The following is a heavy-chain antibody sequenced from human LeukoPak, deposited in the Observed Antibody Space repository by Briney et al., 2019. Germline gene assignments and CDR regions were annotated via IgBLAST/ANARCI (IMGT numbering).Heavy chain of an antibody. D-gene: IGHD5-18*01. V-gene: IGHV3-53*01. CDR3: AREDTAMEGDGVDY. CDR2: IYSGGST. Sequence: GGSLRLSCAASGFTVSSNYMSWVRQAPGKGLEWVSVIYSGGSTYYADSVKGRFTISRDNFKNTLYLQMNSLRAEDTAVYYCAREDTAMEGDGVDYWGQGTLVTVSS. J-gene: IGHJ4*02. CDR1: GFTVSSNY.